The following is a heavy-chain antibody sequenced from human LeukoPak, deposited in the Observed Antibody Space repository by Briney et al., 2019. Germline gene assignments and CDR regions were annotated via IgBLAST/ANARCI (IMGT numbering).Heavy chain of an antibody. CDR3: ARAPAGYDFFDY. CDR1: GFTFSNYA. CDR2: IYSGGST. D-gene: IGHD5-12*01. Sequence: QAGGSLRLSCAASGFTFSNYAMRWVRQAPGKGLEWVSVIYSGGSTYYADSVKGRFTISRDNSKNTLYLQMNSLRAEDTAVYYCARAPAGYDFFDYWGQGTLVTVSS. J-gene: IGHJ4*02. V-gene: IGHV3-53*01.